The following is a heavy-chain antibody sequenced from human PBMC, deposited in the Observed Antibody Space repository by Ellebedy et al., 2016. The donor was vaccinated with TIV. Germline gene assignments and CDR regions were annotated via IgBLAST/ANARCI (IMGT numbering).Heavy chain of an antibody. V-gene: IGHV3-74*01. CDR3: TRASFRYFDWDL. J-gene: IGHJ4*01. CDR1: GFTLSGYW. CDR2: TNTDGIST. Sequence: GESLKISCAASGFTLSGYWMHWVRQVPGKGLMWVSRTNTDGISTSYADSVEGRFTIPRNNANKTLYLEMSSLIPEDTAVYYCTRASFRYFDWDLWGQGTLVTVSS. D-gene: IGHD3-9*01.